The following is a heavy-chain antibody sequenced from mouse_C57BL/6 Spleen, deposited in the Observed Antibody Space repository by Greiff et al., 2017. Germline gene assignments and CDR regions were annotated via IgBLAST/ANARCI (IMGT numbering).Heavy chain of an antibody. V-gene: IGHV1-78*01. CDR1: GYTFTDHT. Sequence: QVQLKQSDAELVKPGASVQISCKVSGYTFTDHTIHWMKQRPEQGLEWIGYIYPRDGSTKYNEKFKGKATLTADNSSSTAYMQPNSLTSENSAVYFCARSARSALLRPWFAYWGQGTLVTVSA. CDR3: ARSARSALLRPWFAY. J-gene: IGHJ3*01. CDR2: IYPRDGST. D-gene: IGHD1-2*01.